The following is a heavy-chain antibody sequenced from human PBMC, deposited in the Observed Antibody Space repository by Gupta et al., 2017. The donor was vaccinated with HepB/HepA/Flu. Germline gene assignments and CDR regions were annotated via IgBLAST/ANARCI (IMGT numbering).Heavy chain of an antibody. Sequence: QVQLVESGGGLVKPGESLRLSCAASGFTFSNYYMSWIRQAPGKGLEWVSYISNSGSTIYYADSVKGRFTISRDNAKNSLYLHMNSLRVEDTAVYYCARAAYGGHTAIAYWGQGTLVTVSS. D-gene: IGHD4-23*01. CDR3: ARAAYGGHTAIAY. CDR2: ISNSGSTI. V-gene: IGHV3-11*04. J-gene: IGHJ4*02. CDR1: GFTFSNYY.